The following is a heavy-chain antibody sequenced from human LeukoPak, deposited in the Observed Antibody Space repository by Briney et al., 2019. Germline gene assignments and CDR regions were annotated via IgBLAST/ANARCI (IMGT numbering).Heavy chain of an antibody. Sequence: GGSLRLSCAASGFTFSSYTMNCVRQAPGKGLEWVSSISSDSNYIHYADSMKGRFSISRDNAKNSLYLQMNSLRADDTAVYYCARDPWSYWSYWGQGTLVTVSS. CDR2: ISSDSNYI. CDR1: GFTFSSYT. D-gene: IGHD1-26*01. CDR3: ARDPWSYWSY. J-gene: IGHJ4*02. V-gene: IGHV3-21*01.